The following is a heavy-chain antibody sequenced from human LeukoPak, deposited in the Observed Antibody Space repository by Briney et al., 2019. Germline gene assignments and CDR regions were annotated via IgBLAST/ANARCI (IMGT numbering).Heavy chain of an antibody. CDR2: LSYDGSNE. CDR3: AKDPLLARYCSGGSCYSWGEIDY. CDR1: GVTFSTHG. D-gene: IGHD2-15*01. Sequence: PGGSLRLSCAASGVTFSTHGMHWVRQAPGKGLEWVAVLSYDGSNEYYADSVKGRFTISRDNSKNTLYLQMNSLTAEDTAVYYCAKDPLLARYCSGGSCYSWGEIDYWGQGTLVTVSS. J-gene: IGHJ4*02. V-gene: IGHV3-30*18.